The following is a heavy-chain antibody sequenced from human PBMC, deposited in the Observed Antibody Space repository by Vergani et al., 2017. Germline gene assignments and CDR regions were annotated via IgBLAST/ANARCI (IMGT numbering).Heavy chain of an antibody. D-gene: IGHD3-10*01. CDR2: ISSSSSYI. J-gene: IGHJ6*02. Sequence: EVQLVESGGGLVKPGGSLRLSCAASGFTFSSYSMNWVRQAPGKGLEWVSSISSSSSYIYYADSVKGRFTISRDNAKNSLYLQMNSLRAEDTAVYYCARVPPNYYCSGPPEGYYYGMDVWGQGTTVTVSS. V-gene: IGHV3-21*01. CDR1: GFTFSSYS. CDR3: ARVPPNYYCSGPPEGYYYGMDV.